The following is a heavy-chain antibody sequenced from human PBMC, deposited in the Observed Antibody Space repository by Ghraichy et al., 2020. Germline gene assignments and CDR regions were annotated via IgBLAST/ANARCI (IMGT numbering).Heavy chain of an antibody. CDR1: GYSFTSYW. CDR3: ARSPLAAYCGGDCYPWDFDI. V-gene: IGHV5-51*01. CDR2: IYPGDSDT. Sequence: GSLNISCKGSGYSFTSYWIGWVRQMPGKGLEWMGIIYPGDSDTRYSPSFQGQVTISADKSISTAYLQWSSLKASDTAMYYCARSPLAAYCGGDCYPWDFDIWGQGTMVTVSS. D-gene: IGHD2-21*02. J-gene: IGHJ3*02.